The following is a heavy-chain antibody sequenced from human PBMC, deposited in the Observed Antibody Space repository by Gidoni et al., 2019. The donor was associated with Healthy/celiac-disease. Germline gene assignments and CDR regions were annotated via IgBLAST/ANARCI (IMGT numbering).Heavy chain of an antibody. CDR3: ARGPGTTGFQH. V-gene: IGHV4-34*01. J-gene: IGHJ1*01. Sequence: QVQLQQWGAGLLKPSETLSLTCDVYGGSFSGYYWRWLRQPPGKGLEWSGEINHSGSTNYNPSRKSRVTISVDTSKNQLSLKLRSVTAADTSVYYCARGPGTTGFQHWGQGTLVTVSS. CDR2: INHSGST. CDR1: GGSFSGYY. D-gene: IGHD4-17*01.